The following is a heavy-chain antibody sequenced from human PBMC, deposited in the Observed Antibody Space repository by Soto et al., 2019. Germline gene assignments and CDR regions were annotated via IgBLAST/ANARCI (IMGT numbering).Heavy chain of an antibody. Sequence: GGSLRLSCAASGFTFSSYSMNWVRQAPGKGLEWVSYISSSSSTISYSDSVKGRFTISRDNAKNSLYLQMNSLRAEDTAVYYCAKEVATVLPDPWGQGTLVTVSS. D-gene: IGHD5-12*01. J-gene: IGHJ5*02. V-gene: IGHV3-48*01. CDR1: GFTFSSYS. CDR3: AKEVATVLPDP. CDR2: ISSSSSTI.